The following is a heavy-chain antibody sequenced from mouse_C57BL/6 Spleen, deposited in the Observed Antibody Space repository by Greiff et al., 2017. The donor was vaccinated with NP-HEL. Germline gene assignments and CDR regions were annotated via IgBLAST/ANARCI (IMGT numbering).Heavy chain of an antibody. V-gene: IGHV1-26*01. CDR3: ARSPSLLPFDY. J-gene: IGHJ2*01. CDR1: GYTFTDYY. D-gene: IGHD3-1*01. CDR2: INPTTGGT. Sequence: VQLQQSGPELVKPGASVKISCKASGYTFTDYYMNWVKQSPGQSLEWIGAINPTTGGTSYNQKFKGKATLTVDKSSSTAYMELRSLTSEDSAVXYCARSPSLLPFDYWGQGTTLTVSS.